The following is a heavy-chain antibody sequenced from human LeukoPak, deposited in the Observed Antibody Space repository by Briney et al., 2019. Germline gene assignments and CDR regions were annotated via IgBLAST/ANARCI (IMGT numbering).Heavy chain of an antibody. Sequence: GGSLRLSCAASGFTFSSYAMHRVRQAPGKGLEWVAVISYDGSNKYYADSVKGRFTISRDNSKNTLYLQMNSLRAEDTAVYYCARDRFGGHGPFGAFDIWGHGTMVTVSS. CDR1: GFTFSSYA. D-gene: IGHD2-15*01. J-gene: IGHJ3*02. V-gene: IGHV3-30*01. CDR3: ARDRFGGHGPFGAFDI. CDR2: ISYDGSNK.